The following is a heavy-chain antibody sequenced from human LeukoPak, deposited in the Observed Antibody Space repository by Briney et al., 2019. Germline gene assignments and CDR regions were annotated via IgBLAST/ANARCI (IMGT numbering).Heavy chain of an antibody. CDR1: GFTFSSYA. V-gene: IGHV3-30*04. CDR2: ISYDGSNK. J-gene: IGHJ4*02. CDR3: ARGLLWFGELAEEASPLFDY. D-gene: IGHD3-10*01. Sequence: GGSLRLSCVGSGFTFSSYAMHWVRQAPGKGLEWVAVISYDGSNKYYADSVKGRFTISRDNSKNTLYLQMNSLRAEDTAVYYCARGLLWFGELAEEASPLFDYWGQGTLVTVSS.